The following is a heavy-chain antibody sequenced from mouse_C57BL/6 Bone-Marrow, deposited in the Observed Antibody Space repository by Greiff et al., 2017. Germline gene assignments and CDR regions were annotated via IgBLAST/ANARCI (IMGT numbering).Heavy chain of an antibody. V-gene: IGHV5-4*03. Sequence: EVMLVESGGGLVKPGGSLKLSCAASGFTFSSYSMSWVRQTPEKRLEWVATISDGGSYTYYPDNVKGQFTITRDNAKNNLYLQMSRLKSEDTAMYYCAGTDHYFDYWGQGNTLTVSS. CDR2: ISDGGSYT. CDR3: AGTDHYFDY. J-gene: IGHJ2*01. CDR1: GFTFSSYS.